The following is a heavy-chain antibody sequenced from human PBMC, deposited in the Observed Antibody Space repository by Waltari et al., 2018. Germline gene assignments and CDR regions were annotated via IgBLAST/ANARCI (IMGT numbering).Heavy chain of an antibody. CDR2: INPNSGGT. V-gene: IGHV1-2*02. J-gene: IGHJ4*02. Sequence: QVQLVQSGAEVTKPGASVQVSCQASGYTFTGYSMHCVRQAPGQGLEWMGWINPNSGGTNYAQKFQGRVTMTRDTSISTAYMELSRLRSDDTAVYYCARVPWLVGGVDYWGQGTLVTVSS. CDR1: GYTFTGYS. D-gene: IGHD6-19*01. CDR3: ARVPWLVGGVDY.